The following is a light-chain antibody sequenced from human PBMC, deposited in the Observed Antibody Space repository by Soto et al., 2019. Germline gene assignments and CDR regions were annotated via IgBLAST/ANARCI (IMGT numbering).Light chain of an antibody. Sequence: EIVLTQSPGTLSLSPGERATLSCRASQSVSSSNLAWYQQKPGQPARLFIYGASNRATGIPDRFRASGSGTDFTLIITSLEPEDYAVYYCQQYGTSPATFGQGTKVDIK. V-gene: IGKV3-20*01. CDR3: QQYGTSPAT. CDR1: QSVSSSN. CDR2: GAS. J-gene: IGKJ1*01.